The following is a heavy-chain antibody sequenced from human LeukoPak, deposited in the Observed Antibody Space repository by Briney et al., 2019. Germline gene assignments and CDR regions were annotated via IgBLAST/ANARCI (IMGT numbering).Heavy chain of an antibody. D-gene: IGHD2-2*01. CDR2: ISSSSSYI. V-gene: IGHV3-21*01. Sequence: GGSLRLSCAASGFTFSSYSMNWVRQAPGKGLEWVSSISSSSSYIYHADSVKGRFTISRDNAKNSLYLQMNSLRAEDTAVYYCARDPEWASVVVPAAIDYWGQGTLVTVSS. J-gene: IGHJ4*02. CDR3: ARDPEWASVVVPAAIDY. CDR1: GFTFSSYS.